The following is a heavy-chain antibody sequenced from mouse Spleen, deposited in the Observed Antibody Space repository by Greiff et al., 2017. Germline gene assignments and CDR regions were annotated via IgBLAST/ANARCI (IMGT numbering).Heavy chain of an antibody. CDR3: ARDLGQFAY. J-gene: IGHJ3*01. CDR1: GYSITSGYY. V-gene: IGHV3-6*01. CDR2: ISYDGSN. D-gene: IGHD4-1*01. Sequence: ESGPGLVKPSQSLSLTCSVTGYSITSGYYWNWIRQFPGNKLEWMGYISYDGSNNYNPSLKNRISITRDTSKNQFFLKLNSVTTEDTATYYCARDLGQFAYWGQGTLVTVSA.